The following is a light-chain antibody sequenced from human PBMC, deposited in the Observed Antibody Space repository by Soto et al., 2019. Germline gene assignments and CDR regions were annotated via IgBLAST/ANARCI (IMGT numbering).Light chain of an antibody. J-gene: IGKJ5*01. CDR2: GAS. V-gene: IGKV3-20*01. Sequence: EIVLTQSPATLSLSPGERATLSCRASQSVSSSFLAWYQLKPGQAPRLLIYGASSRATGIPDRFSGSGSGTDFTLTISRLEPEDFAVYYCQQYGSSLSITFGQGTRLEI. CDR3: QQYGSSLSIT. CDR1: QSVSSSF.